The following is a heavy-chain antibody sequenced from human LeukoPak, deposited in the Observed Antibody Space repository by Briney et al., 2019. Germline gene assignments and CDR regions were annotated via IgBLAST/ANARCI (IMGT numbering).Heavy chain of an antibody. J-gene: IGHJ5*02. CDR1: GYSFTNNW. CDR3: VRSPACSSGTCYPNWFDP. Sequence: GESLKISCKGSGYSFTNNWIGWVRQMPGKGLEWMGITYPGDSNARYSPSFQGQVTISADKSISSAYLQWSSLKASDTAMYYCVRSPACSSGTCYPNWFDPWGQGTLVTVSS. V-gene: IGHV5-51*01. D-gene: IGHD2-15*01. CDR2: TYPGDSNA.